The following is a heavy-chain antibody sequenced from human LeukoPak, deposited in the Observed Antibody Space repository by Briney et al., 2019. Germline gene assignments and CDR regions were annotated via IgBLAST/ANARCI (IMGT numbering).Heavy chain of an antibody. CDR1: GFTFGDYA. D-gene: IGHD4-17*01. Sequence: GGSLRLSCAASGFTFGDYAVHWVRQAPGKGLQWISSINWVGDTTSYADSVKCRFTISRDNTKSSLYLQMHSLRSEDTALYYCAKDRQYGDYGGGDFFDSWGQGTLVNVSS. CDR3: AKDRQYGDYGGGDFFDS. J-gene: IGHJ4*02. CDR2: INWVGDTT. V-gene: IGHV3-43D*03.